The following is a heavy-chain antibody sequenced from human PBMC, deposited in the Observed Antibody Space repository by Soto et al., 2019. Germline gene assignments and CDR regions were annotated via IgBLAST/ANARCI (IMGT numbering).Heavy chain of an antibody. J-gene: IGHJ4*02. CDR1: GYTFTGYY. V-gene: IGHV1-2*02. CDR2: INPNSGGT. D-gene: IGHD2-15*01. CDR3: AREDCSGGSCFLSGSYPLYYFDY. Sequence: ASVKVSCKASGYTFTGYYMHWVRQAPGQGLEWMGWINPNSGGTNYAQKFQGRVTMTRDTSISTAYIELSRLRSDDTAVYYCAREDCSGGSCFLSGSYPLYYFDYWGQGPLVTVYS.